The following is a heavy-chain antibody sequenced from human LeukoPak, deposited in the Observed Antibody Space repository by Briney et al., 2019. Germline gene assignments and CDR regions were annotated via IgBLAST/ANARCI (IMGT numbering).Heavy chain of an antibody. CDR2: INAGNGNT. V-gene: IGHV1-3*01. CDR1: GYTFTSYA. D-gene: IGHD3-10*01. Sequence: ASVKVSCKASGYTFTSYAMHWGRQAPGQRLEWMGWINAGNGNTKYSQKFQGRVTITRDTSASTAYMELSSLRSEDTAVYYCARGELLGNWFDPWGQGTLVTVSS. CDR3: ARGELLGNWFDP. J-gene: IGHJ5*02.